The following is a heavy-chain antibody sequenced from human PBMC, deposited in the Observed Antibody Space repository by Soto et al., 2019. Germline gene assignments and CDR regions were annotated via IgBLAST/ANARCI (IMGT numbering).Heavy chain of an antibody. D-gene: IGHD5-18*01. J-gene: IGHJ4*02. CDR2: IYSGGST. CDR1: WFTVSGNY. CDR3: ASYSYGLYYFDY. Sequence: EVQLVETGGGLIQPGGSLRLSCAASWFTVSGNYMSWVRQAPGKGLEWVSVIYSGGSTYYADSVKGRFTISRDNSKNTLYLQMNSLRAEDTAVYYCASYSYGLYYFDYWGQGTLVTVSS. V-gene: IGHV3-53*02.